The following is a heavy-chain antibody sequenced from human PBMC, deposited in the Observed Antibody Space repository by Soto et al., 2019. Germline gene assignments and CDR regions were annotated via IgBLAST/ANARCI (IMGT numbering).Heavy chain of an antibody. V-gene: IGHV3-11*01. CDR2: ISSSGSTI. CDR1: GFTFSDYY. J-gene: IGHJ4*02. Sequence: QVQLVESGGGLVKPGGSLRLSCAASGFTFSDYYMSWIRQAPGKGLEWVSYISSSGSTIYYADSVKGRFTISRDNAKNSLYLQMSSLRAEDTAVYYCASGTIFGVVIISPFDYWGQGTLVTVSS. D-gene: IGHD3-3*01. CDR3: ASGTIFGVVIISPFDY.